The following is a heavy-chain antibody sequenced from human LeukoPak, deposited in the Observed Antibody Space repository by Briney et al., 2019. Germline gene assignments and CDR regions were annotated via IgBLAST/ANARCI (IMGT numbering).Heavy chain of an antibody. CDR3: ARVGGTAKNLDY. D-gene: IGHD3-16*01. CDR1: GFTFSSYE. V-gene: IGHV3-48*03. Sequence: GGSLRLSCAASGFTFSSYEMNWVRQAPGKGLEWVSYISSSGSTIYYADSVRGRFTISRDNTKSSLCLQMNSLRVEDTALYYCARVGGTAKNLDYWGQGTLVTVSS. J-gene: IGHJ4*02. CDR2: ISSSGSTI.